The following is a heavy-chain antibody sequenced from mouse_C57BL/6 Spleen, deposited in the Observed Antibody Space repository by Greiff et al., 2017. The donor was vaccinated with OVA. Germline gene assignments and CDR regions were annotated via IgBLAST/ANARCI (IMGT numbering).Heavy chain of an antibody. J-gene: IGHJ4*01. CDR3: ALYSSGSSYYAKDY. Sequence: QVQLQQSGAELVRPGASVTLSCKASGYTFTDYEMHWVKQTPVHGLEWIGAIDPATGGTAYNQKFKGKATFTADTSSNTAYMQLSSLTTEDSAIYYCALYSSGSSYYAKDYWGQGTSVTVSS. CDR1: GYTFTDYE. D-gene: IGHD3-2*02. CDR2: IDPATGGT. V-gene: IGHV1-15*01.